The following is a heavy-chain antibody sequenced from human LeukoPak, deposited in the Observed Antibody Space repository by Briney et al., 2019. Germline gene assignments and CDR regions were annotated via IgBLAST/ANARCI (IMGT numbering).Heavy chain of an antibody. CDR1: GFTISTYG. Sequence: GGSLRLSCAASGFTISTYGMSWVRQAPGKGLERVSSISGGTTYYADSVKGRFTISRDNSKNTVSLQMNSLRAEDTAVYYCAKSAYHSGNYWGQGTLVTVSS. J-gene: IGHJ4*02. CDR3: AKSAYHSGNY. V-gene: IGHV3-23*01. D-gene: IGHD3-10*01. CDR2: ISGGTT.